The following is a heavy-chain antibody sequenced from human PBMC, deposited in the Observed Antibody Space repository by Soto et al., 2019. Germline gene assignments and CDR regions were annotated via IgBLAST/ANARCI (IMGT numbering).Heavy chain of an antibody. V-gene: IGHV3-23*01. CDR1: RFTFSSYA. J-gene: IGHJ4*02. CDR3: AKDPRLGYSSWPAPNS. CDR2: ISGSGGST. Sequence: WGALRLSFAPSRFTFSSYAMSSVRPAPGKGLEWVSAISGSGGSTYYADSVKGRFTNSRDNSKSTVYLQMNSLRAEDTAVYYCAKDPRLGYSSWPAPNSWGQRPLVTVSS. D-gene: IGHD6-13*01.